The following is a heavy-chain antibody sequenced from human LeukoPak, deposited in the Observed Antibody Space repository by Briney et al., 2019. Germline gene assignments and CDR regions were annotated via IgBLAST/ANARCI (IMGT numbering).Heavy chain of an antibody. CDR1: GFTFSSYG. CDR2: ISYDGSNK. V-gene: IGHV3-30*18. D-gene: IGHD6-13*01. J-gene: IGHJ5*02. CDR3: AKVGSTAANIAAAGTLPNWFDP. Sequence: PGRSLRLSCAASGFTFSSYGMHWVRQAPGKGLEWVAVISYDGSNKYYADSVKGRFTISRDNSKNTLYLQMNSLRAEDTAVYYCAKVGSTAANIAAAGTLPNWFDPWGQGTLVTVSS.